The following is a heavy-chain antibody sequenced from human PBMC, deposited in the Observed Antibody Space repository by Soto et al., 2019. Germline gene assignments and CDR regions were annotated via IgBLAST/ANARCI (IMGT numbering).Heavy chain of an antibody. D-gene: IGHD3-9*01. CDR2: ISGSGGST. CDR1: GFTFSSYA. CDR3: AKAVRYFAQTVVYYYYYMDV. V-gene: IGHV3-23*01. Sequence: GGSLRLSCAASGFTFSSYAMSWVRQAPGKGLEWVSAISGSGGSTYYADSVKGRFTISRDNSKNTLYLQMNSLRAEDTAVYYCAKAVRYFAQTVVYYYYYMDVWGKGTTVTVSS. J-gene: IGHJ6*03.